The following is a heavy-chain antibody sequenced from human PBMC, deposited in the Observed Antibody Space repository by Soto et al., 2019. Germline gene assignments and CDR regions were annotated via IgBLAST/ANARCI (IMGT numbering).Heavy chain of an antibody. J-gene: IGHJ6*02. V-gene: IGHV1-18*04. Sequence: QVQLVQSGPEVRKPGASVKVSCKASGYKFGNSGLAWVRQAPGQGLEWLGRISTYNGDTSYAQNLQVRVTMITATSATTGYMRVRNLRSDDTGVYYCAITYGSGDYWVYGMDVWGQGTTVTVSS. D-gene: IGHD3-10*01. CDR2: ISTYNGDT. CDR1: GYKFGNSG. CDR3: AITYGSGDYWVYGMDV.